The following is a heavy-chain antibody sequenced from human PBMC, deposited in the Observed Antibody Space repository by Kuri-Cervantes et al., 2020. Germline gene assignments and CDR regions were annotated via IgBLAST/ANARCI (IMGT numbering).Heavy chain of an antibody. J-gene: IGHJ4*02. CDR1: GYTFTGYY. Sequence: SVKVSCKASGYTFTGYYMHWVRQAPGQGLEWMGGIIPIFGTANYAQKFQGRVTITADESTSTAYMELSSLRSEDTAVYYCARARFFYYDSSGYYVGLGFDYWGQGTLVTVSS. CDR3: ARARFFYYDSSGYYVGLGFDY. CDR2: IIPIFGTA. V-gene: IGHV1-69*13. D-gene: IGHD3-22*01.